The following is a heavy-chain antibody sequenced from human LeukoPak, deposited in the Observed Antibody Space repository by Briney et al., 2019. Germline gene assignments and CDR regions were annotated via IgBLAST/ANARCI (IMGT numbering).Heavy chain of an antibody. D-gene: IGHD5-18*01. CDR3: ASPPMLQLWHPDDY. CDR2: IRYDGSNK. J-gene: IGHJ4*02. Sequence: GGSLRLSCAASGFTFSSYGMHWVRQAPGKGLEWVAFIRYDGSNKYYADSVKGRFTISRDNSKNTLYLQMNSLRAEDTAVYYCASPPMLQLWHPDDYWGQGTLVTVSS. CDR1: GFTFSSYG. V-gene: IGHV3-30*02.